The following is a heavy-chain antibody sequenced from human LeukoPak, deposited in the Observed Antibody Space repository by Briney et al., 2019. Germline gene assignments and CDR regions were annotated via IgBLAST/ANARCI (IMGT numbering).Heavy chain of an antibody. D-gene: IGHD2-15*01. CDR2: INTDGSST. J-gene: IGHJ6*02. CDR3: ARGWYYGMDV. CDR1: GFTFSSYW. Sequence: GGSLRLSCAASGFTFSSYWMHWVRQAPGKGLVWVSRINTDGSSTTYADSVKGRFTISRDNAKNTLYLQMNSLRVEDTAVYSCARGWYYGMDVWGQGTTVIVSS. V-gene: IGHV3-74*01.